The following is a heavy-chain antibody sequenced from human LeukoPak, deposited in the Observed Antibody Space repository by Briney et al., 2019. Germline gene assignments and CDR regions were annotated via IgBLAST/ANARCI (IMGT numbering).Heavy chain of an antibody. CDR3: ARGIRRGITIFGVVNYYYMDV. Sequence: GASVKVSCKASGYTFSSYGITWVRQATGQGLEWMGWMNPNSGNTGYAQKFQGRVTMTRNTSISTAYMELSSLRSEDTAVYYCARGIRRGITIFGVVNYYYMDVWGKGTTVTVSS. V-gene: IGHV1-8*02. CDR2: MNPNSGNT. D-gene: IGHD3-3*01. CDR1: GYTFSSYG. J-gene: IGHJ6*03.